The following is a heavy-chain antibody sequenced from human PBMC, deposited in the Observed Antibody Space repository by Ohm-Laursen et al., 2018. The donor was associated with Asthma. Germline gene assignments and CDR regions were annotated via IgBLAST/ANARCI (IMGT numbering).Heavy chain of an antibody. Sequence: SLRLSCAASGFTFSSYWMHWVRQAPGKGLVWVSRINSDGSSTSYADSVKGRFTISRDNAENTLYLQMNSLRAEDTAVYYCARAIVVVPAVLYYYYYGMDVWGQGTTVTVSS. CDR2: INSDGSST. D-gene: IGHD2-2*01. V-gene: IGHV3-74*01. CDR3: ARAIVVVPAVLYYYYYGMDV. CDR1: GFTFSSYW. J-gene: IGHJ6*02.